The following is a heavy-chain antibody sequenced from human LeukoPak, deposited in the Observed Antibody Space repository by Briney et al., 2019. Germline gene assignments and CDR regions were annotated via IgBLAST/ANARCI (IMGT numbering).Heavy chain of an antibody. Sequence: SVKVSCKASGGTFSSYAISWVRQAPGQGLEWMGGIIPIFGTANYAQKFQGRVTITADKSTSTAYMELSSLRSEDTAVYCCAGGYSSSWYYYYGMDVWGKGTTVTVSS. J-gene: IGHJ6*04. D-gene: IGHD6-13*01. CDR1: GGTFSSYA. CDR3: AGGYSSSWYYYYGMDV. V-gene: IGHV1-69*06. CDR2: IIPIFGTA.